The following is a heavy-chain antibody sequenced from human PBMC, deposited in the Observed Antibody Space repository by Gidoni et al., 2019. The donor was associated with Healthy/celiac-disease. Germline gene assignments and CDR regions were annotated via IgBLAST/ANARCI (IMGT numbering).Heavy chain of an antibody. V-gene: IGHV4-30-4*01. CDR2: IYYSGST. CDR3: ARKGEVSGDYVGDLQDNWFDP. J-gene: IGHJ5*02. D-gene: IGHD4-17*01. Sequence: QVQLQESGPGLVKPSQTLSLTCTVSGGSISSGDYYWSWIRQPPGKGLEWIGYIYYSGSTYYNPSLKSRVTISVDTSKNQFSLKLSSVTAADTAVYYCARKGEVSGDYVGDLQDNWFDPWGQGTLVTVSS. CDR1: GGSISSGDYY.